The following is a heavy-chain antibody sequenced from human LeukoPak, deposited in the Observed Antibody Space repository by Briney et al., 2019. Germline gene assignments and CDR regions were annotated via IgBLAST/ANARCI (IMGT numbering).Heavy chain of an antibody. CDR3: ASYGGNLDY. V-gene: IGHV4-59*01. CDR1: GDPISDYY. J-gene: IGHJ4*02. Sequence: SETLSLTCTVSGDPISDYYWSWIRQPPGKGLEWIGYIYYSGSTTYNPSLKSRVAISIDTSKRHFSLKLSSVTAADTAVYYCASYGGNLDYWGQGTLVTVSS. D-gene: IGHD4-23*01. CDR2: IYYSGST.